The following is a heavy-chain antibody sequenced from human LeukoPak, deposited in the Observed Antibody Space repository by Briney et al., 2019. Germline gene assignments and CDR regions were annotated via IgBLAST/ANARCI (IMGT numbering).Heavy chain of an antibody. V-gene: IGHV1-2*02. CDR1: GYTFTGYY. D-gene: IGHD3-3*01. CDR2: INPNSGGT. Sequence: ASVKVSCKASGYTFTGYYMHWVRQAPGQGLEWMGWINPNSGGTNYAQKFQGRVTMTGDTSISTAYMELSRLRSDDTAVYYCARAPPYDFWSGYSLDYWGQGTLVTVSS. J-gene: IGHJ4*02. CDR3: ARAPPYDFWSGYSLDY.